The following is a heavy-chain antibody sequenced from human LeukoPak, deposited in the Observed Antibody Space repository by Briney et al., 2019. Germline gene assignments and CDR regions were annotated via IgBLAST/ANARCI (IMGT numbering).Heavy chain of an antibody. Sequence: GESLKISCKASGYTFTSYWIGWVRQMPGKGLEYMGIIYPGDSDTRYSPSFEGQVTISADKSISSAYLQWSSLKASDTAMYYCARHRLVGATTSDAFDIWGQGTMVTVSS. CDR2: IYPGDSDT. J-gene: IGHJ3*02. V-gene: IGHV5-51*01. D-gene: IGHD1-26*01. CDR3: ARHRLVGATTSDAFDI. CDR1: GYTFTSYW.